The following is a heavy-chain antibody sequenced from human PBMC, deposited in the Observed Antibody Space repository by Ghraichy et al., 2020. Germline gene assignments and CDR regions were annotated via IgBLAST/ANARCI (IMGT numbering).Heavy chain of an antibody. V-gene: IGHV3-64D*09. CDR1: GFTFSRYI. J-gene: IGHJ4*02. CDR3: VKGLTTYAFDS. D-gene: IGHD2/OR15-2a*01. Sequence: LSLTCSASGFTFSRYIMYWVRQAPGKGLEYVATINNNGGITYYADSVKGRFTISRDNSKNTLYLQMSSLRPEDTAVYYCVKGLTTYAFDSWGQGTLVTVSS. CDR2: INNNGGIT.